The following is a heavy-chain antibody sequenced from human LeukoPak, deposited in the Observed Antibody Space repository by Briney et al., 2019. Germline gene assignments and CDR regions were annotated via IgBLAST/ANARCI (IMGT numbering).Heavy chain of an antibody. D-gene: IGHD6-19*01. CDR3: ARVLATAVAGDFDY. Sequence: GGSLRLSCAASGFTFSSYEMNWVRQAPGKGLEWVSYISSSGSTIYYADSVKGRFTISRDNAKNSLYLQMNSLRAEDTAVYYCARVLATAVAGDFDYWGQGTLVTASS. J-gene: IGHJ4*02. CDR2: ISSSGSTI. V-gene: IGHV3-48*03. CDR1: GFTFSSYE.